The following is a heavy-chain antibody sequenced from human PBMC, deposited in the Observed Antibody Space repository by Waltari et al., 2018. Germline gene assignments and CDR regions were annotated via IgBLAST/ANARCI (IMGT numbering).Heavy chain of an antibody. CDR2: IYHSGTT. Sequence: QVQLQESGPGLVKPSEPLSLTCAVSNFYLRYGSYWGWIRQSQGKGLEWIGSIYHSGTTHYNPSLESRVTISVDRSRNQFSLKVTSVSAADTAVYFCARDQRFLESLYPYYYALDAWGRGITVTVSS. CDR3: ARDQRFLESLYPYYYALDA. J-gene: IGHJ6*02. CDR1: NFYLRYGSY. D-gene: IGHD3-3*01. V-gene: IGHV4-38-2*02.